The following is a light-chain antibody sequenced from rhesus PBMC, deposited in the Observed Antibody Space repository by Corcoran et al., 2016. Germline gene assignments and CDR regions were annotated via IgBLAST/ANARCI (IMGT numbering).Light chain of an antibody. V-gene: IGKV3-35*01. Sequence: EIVMTQSPATLSLSPGERGTLSCRASQSVNYNLAWYQQKPGQAPSLLMYDASNRATGIPHRFSGSGSGTDFTLTINSLEPEDVGFYFCQQESNWPLTFGGGTRVDIK. J-gene: IGKJ4*01. CDR1: QSVNYN. CDR2: DAS. CDR3: QQESNWPLT.